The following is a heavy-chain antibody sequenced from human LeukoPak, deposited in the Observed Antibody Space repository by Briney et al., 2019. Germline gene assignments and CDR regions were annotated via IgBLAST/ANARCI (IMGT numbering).Heavy chain of an antibody. CDR2: IIPVFTTT. CDR1: GGTFSTFA. Sequence: SVKVSCKASGGTFSTFAISWVRQAPGQGLEWLGGIIPVFTTTHYAQKFQGRVTITADESTNTVYMELSSLRSDDTAVYYCARPYKRQLVHNYYYAMDVWGQGTTVTVSS. J-gene: IGHJ6*02. D-gene: IGHD1-1*01. CDR3: ARPYKRQLVHNYYYAMDV. V-gene: IGHV1-69*13.